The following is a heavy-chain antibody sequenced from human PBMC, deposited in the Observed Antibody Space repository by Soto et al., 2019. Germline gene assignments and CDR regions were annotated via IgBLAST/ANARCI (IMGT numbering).Heavy chain of an antibody. J-gene: IGHJ4*02. V-gene: IGHV3-30*03. CDR2: ISYDGSNK. Sequence: PGGSLRLSCAASGFTFSSYGMHWVRQAPGKGLEWAAVISYDGSNKFYADSVEGRFTISRDNSKNILYLQMDSLRAEDTAVYYCVRDLFEKSASWPAYWGRGTLVTVSS. CDR3: VRDLFEKSASWPAY. D-gene: IGHD2-2*01. CDR1: GFTFSSYG.